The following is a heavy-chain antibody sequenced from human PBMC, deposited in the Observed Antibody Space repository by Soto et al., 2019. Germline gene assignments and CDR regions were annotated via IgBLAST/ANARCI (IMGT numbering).Heavy chain of an antibody. CDR3: ARVPRGFSGYDYGGFDY. CDR1: GYSISSGYY. CDR2: IYYSGST. J-gene: IGHJ4*02. D-gene: IGHD5-12*01. V-gene: IGHV4-38-2*01. Sequence: SETLSLTCAVSGYSISSGYYWGWIRRPPGKGLEWIGTIYYSGSTFYNPSLRSRVTISVDTSKNHFSLKVSFVTAADTALYFCARVPRGFSGYDYGGFDYWGQGALVT.